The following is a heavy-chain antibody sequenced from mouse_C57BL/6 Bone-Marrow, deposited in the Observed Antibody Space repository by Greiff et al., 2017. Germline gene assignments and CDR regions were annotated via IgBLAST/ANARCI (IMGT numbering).Heavy chain of an antibody. CDR2: ISSGSSTI. D-gene: IGHD4-1*01. CDR3: ATGTRY. Sequence: EVKLMESGGGLVKPGGSLKLSCAASGFTFSDYGMHWVRQAPEKGLEWVAYISSGSSTIYYADTVKGRFTLSRDNAKNTLFLQMTSLRSEDAAMYYCATGTRYWGQGTTLTVSS. V-gene: IGHV5-17*01. CDR1: GFTFSDYG. J-gene: IGHJ2*01.